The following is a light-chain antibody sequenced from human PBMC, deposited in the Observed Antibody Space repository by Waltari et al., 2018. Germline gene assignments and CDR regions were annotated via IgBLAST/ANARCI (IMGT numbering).Light chain of an antibody. J-gene: IGKJ1*01. V-gene: IGKV4-1*01. CDR3: QQYYRSRT. Sequence: DIVMTQSPDSLAVSLGERATINCKSSQSILYSSNDKNYLAWYQQKPGQPPKLLLYWASTRESGVPDRFSGSGSGTDFTLTISSLQAEDVAVYYCQQYYRSRTFGQGTKVEIK. CDR1: QSILYSSNDKNY. CDR2: WAS.